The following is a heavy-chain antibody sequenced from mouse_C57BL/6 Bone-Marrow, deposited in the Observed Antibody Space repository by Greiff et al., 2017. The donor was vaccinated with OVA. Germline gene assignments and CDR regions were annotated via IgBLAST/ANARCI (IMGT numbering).Heavy chain of an antibody. CDR3: ARLDAMDY. J-gene: IGHJ4*01. V-gene: IGHV5-12*01. CDR2: ISNGGGSN. CDR1: GFTFSDFY. Sequence: EVMLVESGGGLVQPGGSLKLSCAASGFTFSDFYMYWIRQTPEKRLEWVAYISNGGGSNYYPDTVKGRFTISRDNAKNTLYLQMSILKSEDTAMYYCARLDAMDYWGQGTSVTVSS.